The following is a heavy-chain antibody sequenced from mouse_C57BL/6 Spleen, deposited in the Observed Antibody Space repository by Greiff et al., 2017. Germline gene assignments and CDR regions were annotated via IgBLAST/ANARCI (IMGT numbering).Heavy chain of an antibody. D-gene: IGHD2-4*01. CDR1: GYTFTSNW. V-gene: IGHV1-61*01. J-gene: IGHJ2*01. Sequence: QVQLQQPGAELVRPGSSVKLSCKASGYTFTSNWMDWVKQRPGQGLEWIGNIYPSDSETHYNQKFKDKATLTVDKSSSTAYMQLSSLTSEDSAVYYCARGKRYDYDKEFDYWGQGTTLTVSS. CDR3: ARGKRYDYDKEFDY. CDR2: IYPSDSET.